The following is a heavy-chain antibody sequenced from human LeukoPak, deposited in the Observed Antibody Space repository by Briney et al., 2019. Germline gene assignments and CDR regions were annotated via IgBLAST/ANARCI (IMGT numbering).Heavy chain of an antibody. J-gene: IGHJ4*02. CDR2: LYASGFT. V-gene: IGHV3-66*01. D-gene: IGHD2-15*01. Sequence: PGGSLSPSWALSRHSVVTNYTGCDRQAPGKGLEWVSLLYASGFTQYADSVKGRFTISRDSSKNTLYLQMDNLRMEDTAVYSYARVAEIVSSHSVDYWGQGTLVTVSS. CDR1: RHSVVTNY. CDR3: ARVAEIVSSHSVDY.